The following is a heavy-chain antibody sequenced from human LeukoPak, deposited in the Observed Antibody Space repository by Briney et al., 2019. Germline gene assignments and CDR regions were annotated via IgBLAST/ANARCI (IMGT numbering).Heavy chain of an antibody. J-gene: IGHJ6*02. CDR3: AREGITMVRDSGSGIDV. D-gene: IGHD3-10*01. V-gene: IGHV3-30-3*01. CDR2: ISYDGSNK. CDR1: GFTFSSYA. Sequence: GGSLRLSCAASGFTFSSYAMHWVRQAPGKGLEWVAVISYDGSNKYYADSVKGRFTISRDNSKNTLYLQMNSLRAEDAAVYYCAREGITMVRDSGSGIDVWGQGTTVADSS.